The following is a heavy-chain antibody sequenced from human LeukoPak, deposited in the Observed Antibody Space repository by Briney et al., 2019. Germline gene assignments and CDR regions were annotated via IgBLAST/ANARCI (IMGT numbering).Heavy chain of an antibody. J-gene: IGHJ4*02. V-gene: IGHV1-2*02. CDR2: INPNSGGT. CDR1: GYTFTGYY. CDR3: ARDGELYYYDSSGFDY. Sequence: ASVKVSCKASGYTFTGYYMHWVRQAPGQGLEWMGWINPNSGGTNYAQKFQGRATMTRDTSISTAYMELSRLRSDDTAVYYCARDGELYYYDSSGFDYWGQGTLVTVSS. D-gene: IGHD3-22*01.